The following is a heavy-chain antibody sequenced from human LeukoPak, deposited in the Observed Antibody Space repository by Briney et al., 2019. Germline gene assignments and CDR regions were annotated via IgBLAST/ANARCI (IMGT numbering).Heavy chain of an antibody. CDR2: VEYSGST. V-gene: IGHV4-59*08. J-gene: IGHJ4*02. Sequence: SETLSLTCTVSGGSIGSYYWSWLRQPPGKGLEWIGCVEYSGSTNYNPSLKSRVTISVDTSKNQFSLKLNSVTAADTAVYFCARQVVAVAGTGYFDYWGQGTLVTVSS. CDR3: ARQVVAVAGTGYFDY. D-gene: IGHD6-19*01. CDR1: GGSIGSYY.